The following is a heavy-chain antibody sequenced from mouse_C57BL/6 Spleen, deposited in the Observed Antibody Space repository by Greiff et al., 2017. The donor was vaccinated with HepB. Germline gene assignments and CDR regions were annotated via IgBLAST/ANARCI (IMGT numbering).Heavy chain of an antibody. Sequence: VQLKESGPELVKPGASVKISCKASGYSFTGYYMHWVKQSHGNILDWIGYIYPYNGVSNYNQKFKGKATLTVDKSSSTAYMELRTLTSEDSAIYYYARSPSLHGNFDYLGQGTTLTVSS. CDR2: IYPYNGVS. D-gene: IGHD2-1*01. V-gene: IGHV1-31*01. CDR1: GYSFTGYY. CDR3: ARSPSLHGNFDY. J-gene: IGHJ2*01.